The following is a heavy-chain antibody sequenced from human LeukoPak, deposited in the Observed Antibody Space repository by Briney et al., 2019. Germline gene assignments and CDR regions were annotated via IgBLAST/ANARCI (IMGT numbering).Heavy chain of an antibody. D-gene: IGHD4-23*01. CDR1: GGSISSGDYY. Sequence: NPSETLSLTCTVSGGSISSGDYYWSWIRQPPGKGLEWIGYIHYSGSTYYNPSLKSRVTISVDTSKNQFSLKLSSVTAADTAVYYCARGPRLRWSYYFDYWGQGTLVTVSS. J-gene: IGHJ4*02. CDR2: IHYSGST. V-gene: IGHV4-30-4*01. CDR3: ARGPRLRWSYYFDY.